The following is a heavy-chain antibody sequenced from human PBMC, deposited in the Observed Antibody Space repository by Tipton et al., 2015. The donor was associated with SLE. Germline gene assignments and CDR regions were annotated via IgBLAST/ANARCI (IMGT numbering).Heavy chain of an antibody. D-gene: IGHD3-10*01. CDR1: GGSISSGGYY. J-gene: IGHJ3*02. Sequence: TLSLTCTVSGGSISSGGYYWSWIRQHPGKGLEWIVYIYYSGSTYYNPSLKSRVTRSVDTSTNQFSLKLSSVTAADTAVYYCARATLLTPRITMADAFDIWGQGTMVTVSS. CDR3: ARATLLTPRITMADAFDI. V-gene: IGHV4-31*03. CDR2: IYYSGST.